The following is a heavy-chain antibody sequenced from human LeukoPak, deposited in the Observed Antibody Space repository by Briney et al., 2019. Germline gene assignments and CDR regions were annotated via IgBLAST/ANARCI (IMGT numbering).Heavy chain of an antibody. D-gene: IGHD3-22*01. CDR1: GYTFTSYG. Sequence: ASVKVSCKASGYTFTSYGISWVRQAPGQGLEWMGWISAYNGNTNYAQKLQGRVTMTTDTSTSTAYMGLSSLRSEDTAVYYCARDRNYYDSSGLFDYWGQGTLVTVSS. CDR2: ISAYNGNT. CDR3: ARDRNYYDSSGLFDY. J-gene: IGHJ4*02. V-gene: IGHV1-18*01.